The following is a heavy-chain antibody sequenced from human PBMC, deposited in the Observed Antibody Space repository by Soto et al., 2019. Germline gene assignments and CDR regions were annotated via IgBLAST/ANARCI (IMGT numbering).Heavy chain of an antibody. J-gene: IGHJ4*02. V-gene: IGHV4-34*01. D-gene: IGHD6-19*01. Sequence: QVQLQQWGAGLLKPAETLSLTCDVYGGSFNGYYWTWIRQPTGKGLEWIGEINHSGSTHYNPSLMSRVTIKVDTSEKQLSLKLSSVTAADSSVYYCGAGGWSFDYWGQGTLVTFSS. CDR3: GAGGWSFDY. CDR2: INHSGST. CDR1: GGSFNGYY.